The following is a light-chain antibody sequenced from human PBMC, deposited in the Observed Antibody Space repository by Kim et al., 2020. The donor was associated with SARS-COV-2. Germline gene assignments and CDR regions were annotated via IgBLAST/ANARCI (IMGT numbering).Light chain of an antibody. V-gene: IGKV3-20*01. CDR1: QRVSSN. J-gene: IGKJ2*01. CDR3: QQYGSSPNT. Sequence: LSTGERATLSCRARQRVSSNIAWYQQKPGQAPRLLIYGTSSRATGIPDRFSGSGSGTDFTLTISRLEPEDFAVYYCQQYGSSPNTFGQGTKLEI. CDR2: GTS.